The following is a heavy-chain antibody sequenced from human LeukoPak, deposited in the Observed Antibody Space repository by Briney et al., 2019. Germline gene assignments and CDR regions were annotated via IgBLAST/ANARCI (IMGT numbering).Heavy chain of an antibody. CDR2: FNCGDGIP. J-gene: IGHJ1*01. CDR3: AKDLPNIFIIGAFQH. CDR1: GFTFSTYV. Sequence: GPSLILSCAASGFTFSTYVMSWVRQAPGKGLEWVSTFNCGDGIPHLADSVKGRITITRDNSKNILFLQMNNLRAEDTAVYSCAKDLPNIFIIGAFQHWGQGSLVTVSS. D-gene: IGHD2/OR15-2a*01. V-gene: IGHV3-23*01.